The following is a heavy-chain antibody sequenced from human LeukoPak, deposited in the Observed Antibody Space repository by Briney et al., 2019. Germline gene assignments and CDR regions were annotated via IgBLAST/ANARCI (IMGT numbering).Heavy chain of an antibody. D-gene: IGHD2-15*01. J-gene: IGHJ4*02. CDR1: GFTFSTYA. CDR3: LGYCSGGSCYSGAH. V-gene: IGHV3-23*01. CDR2: ISTTGGNT. Sequence: GGSLRLSCAASGFTFSTYAMSWVRQAPGKGLEWVSTISTTGGNTYYADSGKRRFSISRDNSRNPQFLQMNSLRGEDTAVYYCLGYCSGGSCYSGAHWGQGTLVTVYS.